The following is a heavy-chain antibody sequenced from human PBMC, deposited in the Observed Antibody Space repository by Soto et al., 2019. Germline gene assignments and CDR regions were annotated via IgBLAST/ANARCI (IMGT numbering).Heavy chain of an antibody. J-gene: IGHJ6*02. CDR1: GGSFSGYY. Sequence: PSETLSLTGAVYGGSFSGYYWSWIRQPPGKGLEWIGEINHGGTTNYNPSLKSRVTLSVDTSKNQFSLKLSSVTAADTAVYYCARGIYCSSTSCYWGMDVWGQGTTVTVSS. CDR3: ARGIYCSSTSCYWGMDV. D-gene: IGHD2-2*01. CDR2: INHGGTT. V-gene: IGHV4-34*01.